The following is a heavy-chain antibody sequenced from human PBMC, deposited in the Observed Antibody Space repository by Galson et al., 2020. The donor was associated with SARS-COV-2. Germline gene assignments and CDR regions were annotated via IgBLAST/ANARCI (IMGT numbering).Heavy chain of an antibody. CDR3: ARDQSYGYNPLYGMDV. V-gene: IGHV3-30-3*01. J-gene: IGHJ6*02. D-gene: IGHD5-18*01. CDR1: GFTFSSYA. CDR2: ISYDGSNK. Sequence: GGSLRLSCAASGFTFSSYAMHWVRQAPGKGLEWVAVISYDGSNKYYADSVKGRFTISRDNSKNTLYLQMNSLRAEDTAVYYCARDQSYGYNPLYGMDVWGQGTTVTVSS.